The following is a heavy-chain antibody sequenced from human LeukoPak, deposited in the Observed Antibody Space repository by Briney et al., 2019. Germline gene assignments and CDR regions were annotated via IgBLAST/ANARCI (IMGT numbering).Heavy chain of an antibody. J-gene: IGHJ6*03. CDR1: GGSFSGYY. CDR3: ARVPYMDV. CDR2: INHSGDT. V-gene: IGHV4-34*01. Sequence: PSETLSLTCTFYGGSFSGYYWGWLRQPPGKGLEWIGEINHSGDTNYNPSLKSRVIISVDTSKNQFSLKLNSVTAADTSVYYCARVPYMDVWGKGTTVTVS.